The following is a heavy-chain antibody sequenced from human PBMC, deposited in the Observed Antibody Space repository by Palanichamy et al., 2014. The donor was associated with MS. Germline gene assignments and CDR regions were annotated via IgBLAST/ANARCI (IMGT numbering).Heavy chain of an antibody. Sequence: EVQLVESGGGLVQPGGCLRLSCAASGFTFTSYWMHWVRQAPGKGLVWVSRINSDGSTTTYADSVKGRFTISRDNAKNTLFLQMNTLRAEDSGMYYCARGTDGSSSSRTFDNWGQGTLVTVSS. CDR3: ARGTDGSSSSRTFDN. CDR1: GFTFTSYW. D-gene: IGHD5-24*01. CDR2: INSDGSTT. J-gene: IGHJ4*02. V-gene: IGHV3-74*03.